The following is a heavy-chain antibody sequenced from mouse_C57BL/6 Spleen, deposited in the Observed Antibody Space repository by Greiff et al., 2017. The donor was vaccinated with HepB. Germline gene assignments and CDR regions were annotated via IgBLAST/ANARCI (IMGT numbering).Heavy chain of an antibody. CDR1: GFTFSSYA. J-gene: IGHJ2*01. V-gene: IGHV5-4*01. CDR2: ISDGGSYT. Sequence: EVHLVESGGGLVKPGGSLKLSCAASGFTFSSYAMSWVRQTPEKRLEWVATISDGGSYTYYPDNVKGRFTISRDNAKNNLYLQMSHLKSEDTAMYYCARDRRGLRGYFDYWGQGTTLTVSS. CDR3: ARDRRGLRGYFDY. D-gene: IGHD2-12*01.